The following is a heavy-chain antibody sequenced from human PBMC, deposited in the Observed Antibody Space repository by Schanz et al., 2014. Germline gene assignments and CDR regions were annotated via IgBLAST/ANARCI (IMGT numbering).Heavy chain of an antibody. CDR3: AKARRKSNCSGGRCFHYSYYSMDV. CDR2: IYTSGST. V-gene: IGHV4-61*02. D-gene: IGHD2-15*01. CDR1: GGSISSGTYY. Sequence: QVQLQESGPGLVKPSQTLSLTCIVSGGSISSGTYYWSWLRQPAGKGLEWIGRIYTSGSTYYNPSLKSRVTISVDTSKNQFSLNLSSATAADTAVYYCAKARRKSNCSGGRCFHYSYYSMDVWGQGTTVTVSS. J-gene: IGHJ6*02.